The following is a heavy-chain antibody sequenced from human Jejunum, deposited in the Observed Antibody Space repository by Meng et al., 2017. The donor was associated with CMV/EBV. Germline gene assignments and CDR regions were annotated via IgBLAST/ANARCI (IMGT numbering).Heavy chain of an antibody. D-gene: IGHD3-22*01. CDR1: GYTFTSSS. J-gene: IGHJ4*02. V-gene: IGHV1-3*01. Sequence: TASGYTFTSSSIQWVRQAPGQRLEWMGWFNAVNVNTKYSQKFQDRLTITRDTSASTVYMELRSLRSEDTAVYYCARDRDYFDSSHLYWGQGTLVTVSS. CDR2: FNAVNVNT. CDR3: ARDRDYFDSSHLY.